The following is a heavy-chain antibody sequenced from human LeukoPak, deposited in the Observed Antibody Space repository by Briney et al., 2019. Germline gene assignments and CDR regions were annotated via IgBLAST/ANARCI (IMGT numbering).Heavy chain of an antibody. CDR2: IGTAGDT. J-gene: IGHJ4*02. Sequence: GGSLRLSCAASGFTFSSYDMHWVRQATGKGLEWVSTIGTAGDTYYPDSVKGRFTLSRENAKNSLSLQMNSLRAGDTAVYYCTRGRIAAAGTFFDYWGQGTLVTVSS. CDR3: TRGRIAAAGTFFDY. CDR1: GFTFSSYD. D-gene: IGHD6-13*01. V-gene: IGHV3-13*01.